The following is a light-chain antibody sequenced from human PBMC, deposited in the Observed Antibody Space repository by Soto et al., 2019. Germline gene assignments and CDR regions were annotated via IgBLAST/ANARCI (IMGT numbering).Light chain of an antibody. CDR3: QQCNSYSWT. V-gene: IGKV1-5*03. CDR2: KAS. J-gene: IGKJ1*01. CDR1: QSISSW. Sequence: DIQMTQSPSTLSASVGDRVTITCRASQSISSWLAWYQQKPGKVPKLLIYKASSLESGVPSRFSGSGSGTEFTLTISSLQPDDFATYYCQQCNSYSWTFGQGTKV.